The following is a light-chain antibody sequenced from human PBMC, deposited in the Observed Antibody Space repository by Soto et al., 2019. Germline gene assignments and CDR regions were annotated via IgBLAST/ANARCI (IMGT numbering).Light chain of an antibody. J-gene: IGLJ1*01. Sequence: QSALTQPPSASGSVGQSVTISCTGTSSDVGAYNYVSWYQQHPGKAPKLMIYEVSKRPSGVPDRFSSSKSGYTASLTVSGLQAEDEADYYCSSHAGNNNYVFGTGTKLTVL. CDR3: SSHAGNNNYV. V-gene: IGLV2-8*01. CDR2: EVS. CDR1: SSDVGAYNY.